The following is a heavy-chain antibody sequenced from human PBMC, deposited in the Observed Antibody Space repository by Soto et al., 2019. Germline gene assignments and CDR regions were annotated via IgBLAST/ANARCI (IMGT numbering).Heavy chain of an antibody. CDR1: GFTFNNYA. V-gene: IGHV3-23*01. CDR2: ITGSGSDT. Sequence: GSLRLSCAASGFTFNNYAMGWVRQAPGKGLEWVSAITGSGSDTCYLDSVKGRFTISRDNSKNTLYLQMNSLRAEDTAICYCAKLGSSTWSPHYYFDYWGQGTLVTVSS. D-gene: IGHD2-2*01. CDR3: AKLGSSTWSPHYYFDY. J-gene: IGHJ4*02.